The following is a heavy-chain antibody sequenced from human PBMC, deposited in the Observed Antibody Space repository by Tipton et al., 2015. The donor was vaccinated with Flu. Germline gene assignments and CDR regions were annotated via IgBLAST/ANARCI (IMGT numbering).Heavy chain of an antibody. CDR1: GGSISGYY. CDR2: IHTSGST. V-gene: IGHV4-4*07. D-gene: IGHD1-26*01. CDR3: ANDPDSGAGYYLDL. Sequence: TLSLTCTVSGGSISGYYWTWIRLPAGKGLEWIGRIHTSGSTGYNPSLKSRVTMSVDASKNQFSLQLNSVTAADTAVYYCANDPDSGAGYYLDLWGRGTLVTVSS. J-gene: IGHJ2*01.